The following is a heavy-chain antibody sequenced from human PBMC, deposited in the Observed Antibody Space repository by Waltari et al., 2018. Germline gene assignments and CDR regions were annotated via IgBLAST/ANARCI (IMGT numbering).Heavy chain of an antibody. Sequence: EGQMVESGGGLVQSGGSLRLSCAASGVSFSNSWMDWVRQAPGKGLEWIANIKPDGSEKNYVDSVKGRFTISRDNTKNSLYLQMNSLRAEDTAVYYCSKSLDVWGPGTSVTVSS. CDR1: GVSFSNSW. J-gene: IGHJ6*02. V-gene: IGHV3-7*01. CDR3: SKSLDV. CDR2: IKPDGSEK.